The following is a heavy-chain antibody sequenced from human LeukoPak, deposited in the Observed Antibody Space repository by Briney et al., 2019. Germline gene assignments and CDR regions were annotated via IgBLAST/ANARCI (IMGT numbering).Heavy chain of an antibody. V-gene: IGHV3-7*03. CDR3: ARGSGLDV. CDR2: INHNGNVN. CDR1: GFSFSSFW. D-gene: IGHD3-10*01. Sequence: GGSLRLSCATSGFSFSSFWKSWVRQAPGKGLEWVASINHNGNVNYYVDSVKGRFTISRDNAKNSLYLQMSNLRAEDTAVYFCARGSGLDVWGQGATVTVSS. J-gene: IGHJ6*02.